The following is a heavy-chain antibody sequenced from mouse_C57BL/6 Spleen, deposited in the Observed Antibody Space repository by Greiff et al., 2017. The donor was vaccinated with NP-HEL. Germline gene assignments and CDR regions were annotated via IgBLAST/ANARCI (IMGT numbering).Heavy chain of an antibody. CDR3: ARVGDYAFDY. Sequence: EVQLVESGGDLVKPGGSLKLSCAASGFTFSSYGMSWVRQTPDKRLEWVATISSGGSYTYYPDSVKGRFTISRDNAKNTLYLQMSSLKSEDTAMYYCARVGDYAFDYWGQGTTLTVSS. D-gene: IGHD2-4*01. J-gene: IGHJ2*01. CDR2: ISSGGSYT. V-gene: IGHV5-6*01. CDR1: GFTFSSYG.